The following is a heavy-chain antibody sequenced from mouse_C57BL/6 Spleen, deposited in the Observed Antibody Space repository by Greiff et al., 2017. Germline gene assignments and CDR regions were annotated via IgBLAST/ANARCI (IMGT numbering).Heavy chain of an antibody. Sequence: QVQLKESGPGLVQPSQSLSITCTVSGFSLTSYGVHWVRQSPGKGLEWLGVIWSGGSTDYNAAFISRLSISKDNSKSQVFFKMNSLQADDTAIYYCARNQNRDYYGSSSWFAYWGQGTLVTVSA. CDR1: GFSLTSYG. J-gene: IGHJ3*01. V-gene: IGHV2-2*01. D-gene: IGHD1-1*01. CDR3: ARNQNRDYYGSSSWFAY. CDR2: IWSGGST.